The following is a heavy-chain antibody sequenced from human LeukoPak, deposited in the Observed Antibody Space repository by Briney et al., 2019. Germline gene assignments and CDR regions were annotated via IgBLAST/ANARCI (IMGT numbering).Heavy chain of an antibody. CDR3: AREVRVLEWLSYYFDY. D-gene: IGHD3-3*01. Sequence: SETLSLTCTVSGGSISSGGYYWSWIRQHPGKVLEWIGYIYYSGSTYYNPSLKSRVTISVDTSKNQFSLKLSSVTAADTAVYYCAREVRVLEWLSYYFDYWGQGTLVTVSS. J-gene: IGHJ4*02. V-gene: IGHV4-31*03. CDR2: IYYSGST. CDR1: GGSISSGGYY.